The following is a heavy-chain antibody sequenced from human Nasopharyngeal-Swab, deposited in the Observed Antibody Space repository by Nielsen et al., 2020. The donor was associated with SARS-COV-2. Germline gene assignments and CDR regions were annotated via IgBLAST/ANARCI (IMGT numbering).Heavy chain of an antibody. D-gene: IGHD3-22*01. CDR3: ARVNLYYYDSSGYYSEAFDI. Sequence: VRQAPGKGLEWVSYISSSSSTIYYADSVKGRFTISRGNAKNSLYLQMNSLRAEDTAVYYCARVNLYYYDSSGYYSEAFDIWGQGTMVTVSS. CDR2: ISSSSSTI. V-gene: IGHV3-48*04. J-gene: IGHJ3*02.